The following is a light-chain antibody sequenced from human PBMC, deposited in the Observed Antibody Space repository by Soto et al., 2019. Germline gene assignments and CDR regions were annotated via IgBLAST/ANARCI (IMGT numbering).Light chain of an antibody. CDR2: VAS. CDR1: QSVGSN. V-gene: IGKV3-15*01. J-gene: IGKJ4*01. Sequence: EIVMTQSPVTLSVSPGERATLSCRASQSVGSNLAWYQQKPGQAPRLLIYVASTRAPGIPARFSGSGSGTEFTLTISSLQSEDFAVYYCQQYNNWPLTFGGGTKVEIK. CDR3: QQYNNWPLT.